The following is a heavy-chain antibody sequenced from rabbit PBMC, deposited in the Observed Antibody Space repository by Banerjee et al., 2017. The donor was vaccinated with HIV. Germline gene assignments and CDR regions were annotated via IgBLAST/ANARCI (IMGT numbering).Heavy chain of an antibody. V-gene: IGHV1S47*01. D-gene: IGHD6-1*01. Sequence: QEQLEESGGGLVKPEGSLTLTCKASGFDFSSNAMCWVRQAPGKGPEWIACIDNGNGNTFYASWVNGRFTISRSTSLNTVTLQMTSLTAADTATYFCARDGAAYAGYDYTYFNLWGQGTLVTVS. CDR2: IDNGNGNT. CDR1: GFDFSSNA. CDR3: ARDGAAYAGYDYTYFNL. J-gene: IGHJ4*01.